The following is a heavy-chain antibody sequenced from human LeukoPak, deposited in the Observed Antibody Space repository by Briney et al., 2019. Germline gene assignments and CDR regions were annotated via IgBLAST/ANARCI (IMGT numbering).Heavy chain of an antibody. Sequence: GGSLRLSCAGSGYTFSNYWMSWVRQAPGKGLEWVANIKQDGSEKYYVDSVKGRFTISRDNSKNTLYLQMNSLRAEDTAVYYCAKDWGGLPHYYYYMDVWGKGTTVTISS. CDR1: GYTFSNYW. V-gene: IGHV3-7*01. D-gene: IGHD3-16*01. CDR3: AKDWGGLPHYYYYMDV. J-gene: IGHJ6*03. CDR2: IKQDGSEK.